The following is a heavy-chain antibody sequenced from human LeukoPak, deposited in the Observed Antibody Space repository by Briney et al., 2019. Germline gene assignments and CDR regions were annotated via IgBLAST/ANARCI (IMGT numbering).Heavy chain of an antibody. CDR2: ISAYNGNT. CDR1: GYTFTSYG. D-gene: IGHD3-22*01. Sequence: ASVKVSCKASGYTFTSYGISWVRQAPGQGLEWMGWISAYNGNTNYAQKLQGRVTMTRNTSISTAYMELSSLRSEDTAVYYCARGYYDSSGYFGHNWFDPWGQGTLVTVSS. J-gene: IGHJ5*02. V-gene: IGHV1-18*01. CDR3: ARGYYDSSGYFGHNWFDP.